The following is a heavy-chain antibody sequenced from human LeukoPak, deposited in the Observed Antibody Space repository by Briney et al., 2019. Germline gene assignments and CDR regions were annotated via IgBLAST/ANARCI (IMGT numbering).Heavy chain of an antibody. D-gene: IGHD4-23*01. Sequence: SQTLSLTCAISGDSVSSYSAAWSWIRQSPSRGLESLGRTYYRSKWYNDYAVSVKSRITINPDTSKNQFSLQLTSVTPEDTAVYYCARSGGHDAFDIWGQGTMVTVSS. V-gene: IGHV6-1*01. CDR3: ARSGGHDAFDI. CDR2: TYYRSKWYN. J-gene: IGHJ3*02. CDR1: GDSVSSYSAA.